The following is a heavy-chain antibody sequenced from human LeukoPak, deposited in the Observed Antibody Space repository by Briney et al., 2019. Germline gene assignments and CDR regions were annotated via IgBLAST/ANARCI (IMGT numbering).Heavy chain of an antibody. CDR3: ATALVGATDY. CDR1: GNYW. Sequence: GGSLRLSCAASGNYWMHWVRQAPGKGLEWVSSISSSSSYIYYADSVKGRFTISRDSAKNSLYLQMNSLRAEDTAVYYCATALVGATDYWGQGTLVTVSS. J-gene: IGHJ4*02. CDR2: ISSSSSYI. V-gene: IGHV3-21*01. D-gene: IGHD1-26*01.